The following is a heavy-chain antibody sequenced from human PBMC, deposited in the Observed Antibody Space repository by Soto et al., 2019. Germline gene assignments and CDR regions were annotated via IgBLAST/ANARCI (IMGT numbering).Heavy chain of an antibody. CDR3: ARDQIAAAAPDAFDI. CDR1: CYTFTSYG. V-gene: IGHV1-18*01. CDR2: ISAYNGNT. Sequence: SVKVSCKASCYTFTSYGISWVLQAPGQGLEWMGWISAYNGNTNYAQKLQGRVTMTTDTSTSTAYMELRSLRSDDTAVYYCARDQIAAAAPDAFDIWGQGTMVTVSS. D-gene: IGHD6-13*01. J-gene: IGHJ3*02.